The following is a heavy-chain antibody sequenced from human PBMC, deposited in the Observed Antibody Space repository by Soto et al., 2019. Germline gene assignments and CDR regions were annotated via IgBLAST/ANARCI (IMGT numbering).Heavy chain of an antibody. CDR2: IYYSGST. CDR3: ARSEEYYYYGMDV. Sequence: QLQLQESGPGLVKPSETLSLTCTVSGGSISSSSYYWGWIRQPPGKGLEWIGSIYYSGSTYYNPSLKSRVTISVDTSKNQFSLKLSSVTAADTAVYYCARSEEYYYYGMDVWGQGTTVTVSS. V-gene: IGHV4-39*01. CDR1: GGSISSSSYY. J-gene: IGHJ6*02.